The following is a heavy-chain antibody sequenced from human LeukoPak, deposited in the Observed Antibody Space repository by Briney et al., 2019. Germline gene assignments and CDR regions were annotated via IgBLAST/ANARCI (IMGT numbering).Heavy chain of an antibody. D-gene: IGHD2-8*01. CDR1: GGSISSYY. V-gene: IGHV4-59*01. J-gene: IGHJ5*02. CDR2: IYYSGST. Sequence: SETLSLTCTVSGGSISSYYWSWIRQPPGKGLEWIGYIYYSGSTNYNPSLKSRVTISVDTSKNQFSLKLSSVTAADTAVYYCARGQSGGYCTNGVCYMGWFDPWGLGTLVTVSS. CDR3: ARGQSGGYCTNGVCYMGWFDP.